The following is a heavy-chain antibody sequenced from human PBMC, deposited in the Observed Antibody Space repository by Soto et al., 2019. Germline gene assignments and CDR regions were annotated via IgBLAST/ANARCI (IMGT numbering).Heavy chain of an antibody. CDR3: TRDQEEWLVLDY. V-gene: IGHV3-49*04. Sequence: GGSLRLSCVTSGFPFKNCGFHWVRQAPGKGLEWVGFIRSKAYGGTTEYAASVKGRFTISRDDSKSIAYLQMNSLRTEDTAVYYCTRDQEEWLVLDYWGQGTLVTVSS. CDR2: IRSKAYGGTT. J-gene: IGHJ4*02. CDR1: GFPFKNCG. D-gene: IGHD6-19*01.